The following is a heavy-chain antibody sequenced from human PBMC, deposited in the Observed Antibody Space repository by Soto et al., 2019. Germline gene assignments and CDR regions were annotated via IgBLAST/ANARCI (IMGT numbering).Heavy chain of an antibody. Sequence: QVQLQESGPGLVKPSQTLSLTCTVSGGSISSGGYYWTWIRQHPGKGLEWIGYIYYSGSTYYNRSLNSRVTIAADTCKIRCSLKLVSVTAAEMVVYYCERGVFLWGQGSVVSGSS. CDR1: GGSISSGGYY. D-gene: IGHD3-10*02. CDR3: ERGVFL. V-gene: IGHV4-31*03. J-gene: IGHJ1*01. CDR2: IYYSGST.